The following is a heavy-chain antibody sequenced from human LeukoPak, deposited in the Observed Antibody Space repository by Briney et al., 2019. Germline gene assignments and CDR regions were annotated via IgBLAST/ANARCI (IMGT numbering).Heavy chain of an antibody. CDR2: ISYDGSNK. V-gene: IGHV3-30-3*01. J-gene: IGHJ4*02. CDR3: AKDYPLDY. Sequence: GGSLRLSCAASGFTFSSYAMHWVRQAPGKGLEWVAVISYDGSNKYYADSVKGRFTISRDNSKNTLYLQMNTLRAEDTAVYYCAKDYPLDYWGQGALVTVSS. CDR1: GFTFSSYA.